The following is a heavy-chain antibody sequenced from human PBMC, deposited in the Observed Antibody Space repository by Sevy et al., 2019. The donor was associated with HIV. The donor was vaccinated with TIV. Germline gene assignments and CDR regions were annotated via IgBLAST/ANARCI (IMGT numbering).Heavy chain of an antibody. CDR2: IGTAGDP. J-gene: IGHJ4*02. CDR1: GFTFSSYD. CDR3: ARDFVRITMIVVVISLDY. Sequence: GGSLRLSCAASGFTFSSYDMHWVRQATGKGLEWVSAIGTAGDPYYPGSVKGRFTISRENAKNSLYLQMNSLRAGDTDVYYCARDFVRITMIVVVISLDYWGQGTLVTVSS. D-gene: IGHD3-22*01. V-gene: IGHV3-13*05.